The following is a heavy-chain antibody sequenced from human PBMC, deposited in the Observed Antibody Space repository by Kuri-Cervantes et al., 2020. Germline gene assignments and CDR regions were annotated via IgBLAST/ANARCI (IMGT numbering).Heavy chain of an antibody. CDR3: TTDYEANGDDDLFDI. J-gene: IGHJ3*02. CDR1: GFTFGDYA. V-gene: IGHV3-49*04. Sequence: GESLKISCTASGFTFGDYAMSWVRQAPGKGLEWVGFIRGKAYGGTTDYAAPVKGRFTISRDDSKKTLYLQMNSLKTEDTAVYYCTTDYEANGDDDLFDIWGQGTMVTVSS. CDR2: IRGKAYGGTT. D-gene: IGHD4-17*01.